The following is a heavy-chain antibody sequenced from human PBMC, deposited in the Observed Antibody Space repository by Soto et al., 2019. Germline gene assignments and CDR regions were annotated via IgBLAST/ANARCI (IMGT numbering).Heavy chain of an antibody. CDR1: GFTFSSYW. J-gene: IGHJ4*02. V-gene: IGHV3-7*01. Sequence: GGSLRLSCAASGFTFSSYWMSWVRQAPGKGLEWVANIKQDGSEKYYVDSVKGRFTISRDKAKNSLYLQMNSLRTEDTAVYYCARDYPETTVTFDFDYWGQGTLGTVSS. CDR3: ARDYPETTVTFDFDY. D-gene: IGHD4-17*01. CDR2: IKQDGSEK.